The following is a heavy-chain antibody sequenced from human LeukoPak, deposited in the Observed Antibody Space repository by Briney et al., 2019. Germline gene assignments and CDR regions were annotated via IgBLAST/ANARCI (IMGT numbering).Heavy chain of an antibody. D-gene: IGHD3-3*01. J-gene: IGHJ4*02. CDR3: ARNDYDFWSGYYGTFDY. CDR1: GGSISSSSYY. V-gene: IGHV4-39*01. Sequence: SETLSLTCTVSGGSISSSSYYWGWIRQPPGKGLEWIGSIYYSGSTYYNPSLKSRVTISVDTSKNQFSLKLSSVTAADTAVYYCARNDYDFWSGYYGTFDYWGQGTLVTVSS. CDR2: IYYSGST.